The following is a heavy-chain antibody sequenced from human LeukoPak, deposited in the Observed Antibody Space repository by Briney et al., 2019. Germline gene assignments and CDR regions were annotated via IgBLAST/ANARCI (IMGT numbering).Heavy chain of an antibody. CDR3: ARDNTAGGPFDY. J-gene: IGHJ4*02. D-gene: IGHD6-13*01. CDR2: INTSGGRT. Sequence: GASVTVSFTASANTFTIYYMHWVRQAPGQGLEWMGIINTSGGRTNYAQKFQGRVTMTRDTSTSAVYVELSSLRSEDTSMYYCARDNTAGGPFDYWGQGTLVTVSS. CDR1: ANTFTIYY. V-gene: IGHV1-46*01.